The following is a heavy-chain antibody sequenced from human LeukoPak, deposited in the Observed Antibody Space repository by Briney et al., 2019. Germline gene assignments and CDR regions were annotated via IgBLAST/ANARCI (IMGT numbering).Heavy chain of an antibody. CDR3: ARGVGTIFGVGYYYMDV. CDR2: MNPNSGNT. Sequence: ASVKVSCKASGYTFTSYDINWVRQATGQGLEWMGWMNPNSGNTGYAQKFQGRVTITRNTSISTAYMELSSLRSEDTAVYYCARGVGTIFGVGYYYMDVWGKGTTVTVSS. V-gene: IGHV1-8*03. J-gene: IGHJ6*03. D-gene: IGHD3-3*01. CDR1: GYTFTSYD.